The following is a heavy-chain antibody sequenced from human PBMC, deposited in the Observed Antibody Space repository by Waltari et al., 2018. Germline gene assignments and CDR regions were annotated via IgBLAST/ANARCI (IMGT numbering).Heavy chain of an antibody. V-gene: IGHV1-18*01. Sequence: QVQLVQSGAEVKKPGASVEVSCKAAGYNFPSHGLSWVRLAPGQGLGWMGWISAYNGNTNYAQKLQGRVTMTTDTSTSTAYMELRSLRSDDTAVYYCARCGTTVTTNAFDIWGQGTMVTVSS. CDR3: ARCGTTVTTNAFDI. CDR1: GYNFPSHG. J-gene: IGHJ3*02. D-gene: IGHD4-17*01. CDR2: ISAYNGNT.